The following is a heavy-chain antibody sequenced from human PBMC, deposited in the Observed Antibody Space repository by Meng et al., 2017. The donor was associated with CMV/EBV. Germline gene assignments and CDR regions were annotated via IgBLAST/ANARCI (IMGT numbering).Heavy chain of an antibody. V-gene: IGHV3-23*01. J-gene: IGHJ6*02. Sequence: GGSLRPSWAASGFTFSSYAMSWARQAPGKGLEWVSAISGSGGSTYYPDSGKGRFTISRDNSKNTLYLQMNTLRAEDTAVYYSAKGSGSGSYNEDYYGMDVWGQGTTVTVSS. D-gene: IGHD1-26*01. CDR1: GFTFSSYA. CDR2: ISGSGGST. CDR3: AKGSGSGSYNEDYYGMDV.